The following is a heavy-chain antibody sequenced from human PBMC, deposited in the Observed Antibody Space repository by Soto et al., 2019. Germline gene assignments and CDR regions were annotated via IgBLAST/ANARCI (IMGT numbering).Heavy chain of an antibody. CDR2: ISGSGGST. CDR1: GFTFSSYA. J-gene: IGHJ3*02. D-gene: IGHD6-19*01. CDR3: AKAQNYSSGWYAYPLGAFDI. Sequence: HPGGSLRLSCAASGFTFSSYAMSWVRQAPGKGLEWVSAISGSGGSTYYADSVKGRFTISRDNSKNTLYLQMNSLRAEDTAVYYCAKAQNYSSGWYAYPLGAFDIRGQGTMVTVSS. V-gene: IGHV3-23*01.